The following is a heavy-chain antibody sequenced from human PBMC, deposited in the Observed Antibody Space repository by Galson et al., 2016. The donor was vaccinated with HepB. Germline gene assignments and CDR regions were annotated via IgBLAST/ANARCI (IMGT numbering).Heavy chain of an antibody. Sequence: SLRLSCAASGFTFSSYSMNWVRQAPGKGLEWVSYISSSGSTMYYADSVKGRFTISRDSAENSLYLQMNSLRDEDTAVYYCARDLRITIFGVVIRRPPGGMDVWGQGTTVTVSS. CDR2: ISSSGSTM. D-gene: IGHD3-3*01. CDR3: ARDLRITIFGVVIRRPPGGMDV. J-gene: IGHJ6*02. V-gene: IGHV3-48*02. CDR1: GFTFSSYS.